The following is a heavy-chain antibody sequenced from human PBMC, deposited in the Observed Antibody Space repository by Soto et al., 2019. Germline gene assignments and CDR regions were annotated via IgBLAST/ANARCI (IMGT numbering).Heavy chain of an antibody. CDR1: GYSFTSYW. J-gene: IGHJ4*02. CDR2: IYPGDSDT. D-gene: IGHD5-12*01. V-gene: IGHV5-51*01. CDR3: ARHSIDGYNSPADY. Sequence: GASLKISCKGSGYSFTSYWIAWVRQMPGKGLEWMGIIYPGDSDTRYSPSFQGQVTISADKSITTAYLQWSSLKASDTAMYYCARHSIDGYNSPADYWGQGTLVTVSS.